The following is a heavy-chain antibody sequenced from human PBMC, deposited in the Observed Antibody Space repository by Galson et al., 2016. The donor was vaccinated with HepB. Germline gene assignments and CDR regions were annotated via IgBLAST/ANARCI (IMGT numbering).Heavy chain of an antibody. Sequence: TLSLTCTVSGASITRGVYYWTWIRQPAGKGLEWIGRIYVSGSTSYNPSLKSRVTVSFDTSKNHISLSLNSVTAADTAIYYCVRERKDNGWYYFDYWGQGTPLTVSS. V-gene: IGHV4-61*02. CDR1: GASITRGVYY. CDR3: VRERKDNGWYYFDY. CDR2: IYVSGST. J-gene: IGHJ4*02. D-gene: IGHD6-19*01.